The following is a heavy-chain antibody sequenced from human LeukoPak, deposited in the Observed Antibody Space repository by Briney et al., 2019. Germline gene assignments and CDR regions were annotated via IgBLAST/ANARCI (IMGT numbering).Heavy chain of an antibody. CDR1: GFTFSSYS. CDR3: ARARRGAYDFWSGYDY. J-gene: IGHJ4*02. Sequence: GGSLRLSCAASGFTFSSYSMNWVRQAPGKGLEWVSSISSSSSYIYYADSVKGRFTISRDNAKNSLYLQMNSLRAEDTAVYYCARARRGAYDFWSGYDYWGQGTLVTVSS. V-gene: IGHV3-21*01. CDR2: ISSSSSYI. D-gene: IGHD3-3*01.